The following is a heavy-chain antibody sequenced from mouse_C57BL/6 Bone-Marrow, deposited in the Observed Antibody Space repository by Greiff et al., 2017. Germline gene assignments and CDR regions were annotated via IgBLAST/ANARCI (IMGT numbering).Heavy chain of an antibody. D-gene: IGHD1-1*01. CDR1: GFSLTSYA. Sequence: QVQLKESGPGLVAPSQSLSITCTVSGFSLTSYAISWVRQPPGKGLEWIGVIWTGGGTNYNAALKSRLSISKDNSKSQVFLKMNSLQTDDTARYYCARDGRNLFAYWGQGTLVTVSA. CDR2: IWTGGGT. J-gene: IGHJ3*01. V-gene: IGHV2-9-1*01. CDR3: ARDGRNLFAY.